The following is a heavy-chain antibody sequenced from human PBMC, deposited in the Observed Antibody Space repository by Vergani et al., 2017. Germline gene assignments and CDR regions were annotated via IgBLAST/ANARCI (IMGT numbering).Heavy chain of an antibody. Sequence: EVQLVQSGAEVKKPGESLRISCKGSGYSFTRYWISWVRQMPGKGLDWMGRIDPSDSYTNYSPSFQGHVTISADKSISTAYLQWSSLKASDTAMYYCARQVAVAGKWWGPYYYGMDVWGQGTTVTVSS. CDR3: ARQVAVAGKWWGPYYYGMDV. CDR2: IDPSDSYT. J-gene: IGHJ6*02. V-gene: IGHV5-10-1*01. CDR1: GYSFTRYW. D-gene: IGHD6-19*01.